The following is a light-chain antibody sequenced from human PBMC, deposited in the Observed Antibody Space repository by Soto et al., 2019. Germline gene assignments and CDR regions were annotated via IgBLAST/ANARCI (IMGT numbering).Light chain of an antibody. CDR1: QSVSSSY. V-gene: IGKV3-15*01. Sequence: IVLTQSPGTLSLSPGERATLSCRASQSVSSSYLAWYQKKPGRAPRLLIYGASTRATGIPARFSGSGSGTELTLTISSLQSEDFAVYYCQQYNNWPPWTFGQGTKVDIK. CDR2: GAS. CDR3: QQYNNWPPWT. J-gene: IGKJ1*01.